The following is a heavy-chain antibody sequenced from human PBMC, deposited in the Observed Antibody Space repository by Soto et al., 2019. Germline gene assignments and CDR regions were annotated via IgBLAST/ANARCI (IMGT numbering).Heavy chain of an antibody. V-gene: IGHV4-59*01. Sequence: TLSLTCTVSGGSITGYYWSWIRQPPGKGLEWIGYIYDSGTTTYNAALKSRVTISVDTSKNQFSLKLSSVTAADTAVYYCARATTLGSSWYRGPLFDYWGQGTLVTVSS. CDR3: ARATTLGSSWYRGPLFDY. D-gene: IGHD6-13*01. CDR1: GGSITGYY. CDR2: IYDSGTT. J-gene: IGHJ4*02.